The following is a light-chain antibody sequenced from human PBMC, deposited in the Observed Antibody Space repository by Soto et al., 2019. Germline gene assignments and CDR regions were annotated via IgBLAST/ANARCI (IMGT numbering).Light chain of an antibody. Sequence: EIVMTQSPATLSVSPWERATLSCRASQSVSSNLAWYQQKPGQAPRLLIYGASTRATGIPARFSGSGSGTDFTLTISSLEPEDFAVYYCQPYNNWPLTFGGGTKVDIK. CDR1: QSVSSN. CDR2: GAS. CDR3: QPYNNWPLT. J-gene: IGKJ4*01. V-gene: IGKV3-15*01.